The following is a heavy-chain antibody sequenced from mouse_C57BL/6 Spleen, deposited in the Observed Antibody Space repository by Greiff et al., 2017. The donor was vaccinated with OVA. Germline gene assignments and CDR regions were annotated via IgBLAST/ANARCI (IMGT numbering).Heavy chain of an antibody. Sequence: EVQGVESGGGLVKPGGSLKLSCAASGFTFSSYAMSWVRQTPEKRLEWVATISDGGSYTYYPDNVKGRFTISRDNAKNNLYLQMSHLKSEDTAMYYCARGWDKDYFDYWGQGTTLTVSS. CDR3: ARGWDKDYFDY. J-gene: IGHJ2*01. CDR1: GFTFSSYA. D-gene: IGHD4-1*01. V-gene: IGHV5-4*01. CDR2: ISDGGSYT.